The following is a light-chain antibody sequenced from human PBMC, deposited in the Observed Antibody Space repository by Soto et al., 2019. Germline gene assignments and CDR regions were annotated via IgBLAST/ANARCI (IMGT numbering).Light chain of an antibody. J-gene: IGKJ5*01. CDR2: GAS. CDR1: QSVSSN. Sequence: EIVMTQSPATLSVSPGERATLSCRASQSVSSNLAWYQQKPGQAPRLLIYGASSRPTGIPARFSGSGSGTEFPLTISSLQSEDFAVYYCQQYNNWPISFGQGTRLEIK. CDR3: QQYNNWPIS. V-gene: IGKV3-15*01.